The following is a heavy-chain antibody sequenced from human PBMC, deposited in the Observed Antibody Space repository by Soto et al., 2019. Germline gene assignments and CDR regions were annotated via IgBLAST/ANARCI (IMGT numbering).Heavy chain of an antibody. CDR1: GFTFSSYA. J-gene: IGHJ3*02. V-gene: IGHV3-23*01. CDR3: AKEEEDILVVVAATPPLAFDI. D-gene: IGHD2-15*01. CDR2: ISGRGGST. Sequence: GGSLRLSCAASGFTFSSYAMSWVRQAPGKGLEWVSAISGRGGSTYYADSVKGRFTISRDNSKNTLYLQMNSLRAEDTAVYYCAKEEEDILVVVAATPPLAFDIWGHGTMVTVSS.